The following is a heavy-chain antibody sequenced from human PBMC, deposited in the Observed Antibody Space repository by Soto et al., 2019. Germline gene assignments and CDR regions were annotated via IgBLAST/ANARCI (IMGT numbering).Heavy chain of an antibody. Sequence: SGPALGNPAQTVTLACTFSGFSLSTNEMCVSWIRQPPGKALEWLARIDWDDDKYYTTSLKTRLTISKDTSKNQVVLTMTNMDPVDTATYYCARTRVRPSYYGMDVWGQGTTVTVSS. D-gene: IGHD1-1*01. CDR1: GFSLSTNEMC. CDR2: IDWDDDK. J-gene: IGHJ6*02. V-gene: IGHV2-70*11. CDR3: ARTRVRPSYYGMDV.